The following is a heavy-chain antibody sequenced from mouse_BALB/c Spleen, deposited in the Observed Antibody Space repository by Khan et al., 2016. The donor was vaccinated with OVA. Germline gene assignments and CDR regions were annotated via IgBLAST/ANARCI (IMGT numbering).Heavy chain of an antibody. J-gene: IGHJ4*01. CDR1: GYSITSDYA. CDR2: ISYSGST. V-gene: IGHV3-2*02. D-gene: IGHD4-1*01. CDR3: ASELGRYYALDY. Sequence: EVQLQESGPGLVKSSQSLSLTCTVTGYSITSDYAWNWIRQFPGNKLEWMGYISYSGSTTYNPSLKSRISITRDTSKDKFFLQLKSVTSEDTATXYCASELGRYYALDYWGQGTSVTVSS.